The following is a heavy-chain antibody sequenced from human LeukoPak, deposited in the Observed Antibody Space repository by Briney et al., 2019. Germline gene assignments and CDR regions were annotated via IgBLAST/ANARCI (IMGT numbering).Heavy chain of an antibody. CDR1: GYSFTNYV. CDR3: ARGMGYNYYYMDV. Sequence: ASVKVSCKASGYSFTNYVIISGVRQAPGQGLEWMGWISAYNGNTEYVQNLQGRVTMTTDTPTSTAYMELRSLRFDDTAVYYCARGMGYNYYYMDVWGKGTTVTVSS. D-gene: IGHD2-8*01. J-gene: IGHJ6*03. CDR2: ISAYNGNT. V-gene: IGHV1-18*01.